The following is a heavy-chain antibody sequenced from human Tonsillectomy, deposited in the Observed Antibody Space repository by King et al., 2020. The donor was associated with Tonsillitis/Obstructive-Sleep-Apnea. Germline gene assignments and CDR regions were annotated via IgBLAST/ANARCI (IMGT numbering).Heavy chain of an antibody. D-gene: IGHD3-3*01. CDR1: GGSFSGYY. CDR3: ARTRITIFGVVRRGFDY. Sequence: VQLQQWGAGLLKPSETLSLTCAVYGGSFSGYYGSWIRQPPGKGLEWIGEINHSGSTNYNPSLKSRVTISVDTSKNQFPLTLSSVTAADTAVYYCARTRITIFGVVRRGFDYWGQGTLVTVSS. CDR2: INHSGST. V-gene: IGHV4-34*01. J-gene: IGHJ4*02.